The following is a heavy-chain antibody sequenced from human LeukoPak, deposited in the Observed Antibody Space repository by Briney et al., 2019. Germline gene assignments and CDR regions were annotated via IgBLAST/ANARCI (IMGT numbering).Heavy chain of an antibody. J-gene: IGHJ4*02. CDR2: INQDGSKE. V-gene: IGHV3-7*01. D-gene: IGHD5-12*01. CDR3: VRDGGVSGYDLLDY. CDR1: GFTFSNYW. Sequence: GGSLRLSCAASGFTFSNYWMTWVRQAPGKGLEWVAHINQDGSKEYYMDSVKARFTISRDNAKNSLSLQMNSLRAEDTAVYYCVRDGGVSGYDLLDYWGQGTLVTVFS.